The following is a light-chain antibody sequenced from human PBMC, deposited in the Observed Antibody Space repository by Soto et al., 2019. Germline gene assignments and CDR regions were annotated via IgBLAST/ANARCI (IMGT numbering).Light chain of an antibody. CDR1: QSVSSN. V-gene: IGKV3D-15*01. CDR2: GVY. CDR3: QQYNAYSAT. Sequence: EIVMTQSPTILSVSPGERATLSCRASQSVSSNLAWYQQKPGQAPRLLIYGVYTRAPGIPARFSGSGSGTEFTLTITSLQSDDFATYYCQQYNAYSATFGQGTRLEIK. J-gene: IGKJ5*01.